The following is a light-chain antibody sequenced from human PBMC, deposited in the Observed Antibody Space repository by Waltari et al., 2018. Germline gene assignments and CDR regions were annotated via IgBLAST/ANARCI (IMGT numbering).Light chain of an antibody. CDR3: QAWGTGIV. CDR2: LNRDGTY. CDR1: SGHSTYA. V-gene: IGLV4-69*01. J-gene: IGLJ1*01. Sequence: QLVLTQSPSASASLGASVKLTCTLSSGHSTYAIAWHQQQPEQGPRYLMKLNRDGTYTKGDGIPDRFSGSSSGAGRYLTLPSLQSEDAADYYCQAWGTGIVFGTGTKVSVL.